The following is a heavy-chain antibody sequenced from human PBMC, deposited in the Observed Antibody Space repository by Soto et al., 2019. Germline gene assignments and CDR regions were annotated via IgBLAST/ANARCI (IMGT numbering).Heavy chain of an antibody. D-gene: IGHD6-13*01. J-gene: IGHJ5*02. CDR1: GGSFSGYY. CDR3: ARGPPDSSSSANWFDP. V-gene: IGHV4-34*01. Sequence: SETLSLTCAVYGGSFSGYYWSWIRQPPGKGLEWIGEINHSGSTNYNPSHKSRVNISVDTSKNQFSMKLSSVTAADTAVYYCARGPPDSSSSANWFDPWGQGTLVTVSS. CDR2: INHSGST.